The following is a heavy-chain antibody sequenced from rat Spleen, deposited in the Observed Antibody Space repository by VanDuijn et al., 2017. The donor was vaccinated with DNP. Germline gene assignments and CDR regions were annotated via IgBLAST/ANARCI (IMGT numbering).Heavy chain of an antibody. CDR1: GYSITSNY. V-gene: IGHV3-1*01. CDR3: ARWSRYFDY. Sequence: EVQLQESGPGLVKPSQSLSLTCSVTGYSITSNYWGWIRKFPGNKMEWMAYISYSGSTGYNPSLKRRISITRDTSKNQFFLQLSSVTTEDTATYYCARWSRYFDYWGQGVMVTVSS. CDR2: ISYSGST. J-gene: IGHJ2*01.